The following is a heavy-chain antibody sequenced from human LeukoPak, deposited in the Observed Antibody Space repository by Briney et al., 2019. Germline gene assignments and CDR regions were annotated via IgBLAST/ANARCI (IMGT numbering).Heavy chain of an antibody. Sequence: GGSLRLSCAASGFTFSTYGMSWVRQAPGKGLEWVSGINWNGGSTGYADSVKGRFTISRDNAKNSLYLQMNSLRAEDTALYYCAREYSSGWYSPLYYYYGMDVWGQGTTVTVSS. D-gene: IGHD6-19*01. CDR3: AREYSSGWYSPLYYYYGMDV. CDR1: GFTFSTYG. CDR2: INWNGGST. J-gene: IGHJ6*02. V-gene: IGHV3-20*04.